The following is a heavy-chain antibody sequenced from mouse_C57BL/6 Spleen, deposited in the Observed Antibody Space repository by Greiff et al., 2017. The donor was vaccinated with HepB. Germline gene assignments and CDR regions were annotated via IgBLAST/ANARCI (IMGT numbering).Heavy chain of an antibody. CDR1: GYSITSGYY. V-gene: IGHV3-6*01. J-gene: IGHJ3*01. CDR2: ISYDGSN. CDR3: ARDGYYGSSWFAY. D-gene: IGHD1-1*01. Sequence: ESGPGLVKPSQSLSLTCSVTGYSITSGYYWNWIRQFPGNKLEWMGYISYDGSNNYNPSLKNRISITRDTSKNQFFLKLNSVTTEDTATYYCARDGYYGSSWFAYWGQGTLVTVSA.